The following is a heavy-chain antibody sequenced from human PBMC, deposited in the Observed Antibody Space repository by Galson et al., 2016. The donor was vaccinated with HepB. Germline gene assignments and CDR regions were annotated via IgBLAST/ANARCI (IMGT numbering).Heavy chain of an antibody. V-gene: IGHV4-39*07. J-gene: IGHJ2*01. CDR1: GGSISGSTYY. CDR2: INHSGST. D-gene: IGHD3-16*01. CDR3: ARVTYEYVWGGSRYFDL. Sequence: SETLSLTCTVSGGSISGSTYYWGWIRQPPGKGLEWIGEINHSGSTNDNPSLKSRVSMSVDTSKNQVSLKLSSVTAADTAVYYCARVTYEYVWGGSRYFDLWGRGTLVIVSS.